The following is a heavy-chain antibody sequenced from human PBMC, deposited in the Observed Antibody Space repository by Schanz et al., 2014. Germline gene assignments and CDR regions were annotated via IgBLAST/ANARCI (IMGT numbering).Heavy chain of an antibody. J-gene: IGHJ5*02. CDR3: AREVGLYDRGWFDP. D-gene: IGHD3-22*01. CDR2: IVTIAGIT. V-gene: IGHV1-69*08. Sequence: QVHLVQSGAEVKKPGSSVKVSCKASGGTFSSDTFSWVRQAPGQGLEWMGRIVTIAGITNYAQRFQGRVTITADKSSDTAYMELSSLRSEDTAVYYCAREVGLYDRGWFDPWGQGTLVTVSS. CDR1: GGTFSSDT.